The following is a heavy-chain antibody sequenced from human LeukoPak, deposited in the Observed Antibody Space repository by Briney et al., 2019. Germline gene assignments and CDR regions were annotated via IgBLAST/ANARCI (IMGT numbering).Heavy chain of an antibody. J-gene: IGHJ3*02. CDR1: GFTFSSYG. Sequence: GRSLRLSCAASGFTFSSYGMHWVRQAPGKGLEWVAVISYDGSNKYYADSVKGRFTISRDNSKNTLYLQMNSLRAEDTAVYYCARDLSSSGAFDIWGQGTMVTVSS. CDR3: ARDLSSSGAFDI. V-gene: IGHV3-30*03. CDR2: ISYDGSNK. D-gene: IGHD6-19*01.